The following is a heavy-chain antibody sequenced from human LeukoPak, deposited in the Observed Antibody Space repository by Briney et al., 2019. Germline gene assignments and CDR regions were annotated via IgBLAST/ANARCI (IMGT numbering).Heavy chain of an antibody. Sequence: ASVKVSCKASGYTFTSYDINWVRQATGQGLEWMGWMNPNNGDTAFAQKFQGRITLTRSTSISTAYMELSSLTSEDTAVYYCARGLGTYDSSELTWPMISLWGQGTLVTVSS. CDR3: ARGLGTYDSSELTWPMISL. CDR2: MNPNNGDT. V-gene: IGHV1-8*01. J-gene: IGHJ4*02. D-gene: IGHD3-22*01. CDR1: GYTFTSYD.